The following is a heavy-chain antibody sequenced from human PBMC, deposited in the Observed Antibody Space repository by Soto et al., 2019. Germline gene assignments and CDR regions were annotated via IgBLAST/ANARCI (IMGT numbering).Heavy chain of an antibody. J-gene: IGHJ4*02. V-gene: IGHV3-7*03. D-gene: IGHD3-16*02. Sequence: GGSLRLSCAASGFTFSSYAMSWVRQAPGKGLEWVANIKQDGSEKWYVDSVKGRFTVSRDNAKNTLYLQMNSLRAEDTAVYYCARTFTFGGVIDYYFDYWGQGTLVTVSS. CDR2: IKQDGSEK. CDR1: GFTFSSYA. CDR3: ARTFTFGGVIDYYFDY.